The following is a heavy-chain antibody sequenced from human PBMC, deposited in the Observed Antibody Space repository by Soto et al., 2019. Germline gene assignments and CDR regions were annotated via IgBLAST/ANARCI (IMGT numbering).Heavy chain of an antibody. J-gene: IGHJ3*02. Sequence: GVSLRLSCAASGFTFSNAWMSWVRQAPGKGLEWVGRIKSKTDGGTTDYAAPVKGRFTISRDDSKNTLYLQMNSLKTEDTAVYYCTTERSGSYHSAFDIWGQGTMVTVSS. V-gene: IGHV3-15*01. D-gene: IGHD1-26*01. CDR1: GFTFSNAW. CDR2: IKSKTDGGTT. CDR3: TTERSGSYHSAFDI.